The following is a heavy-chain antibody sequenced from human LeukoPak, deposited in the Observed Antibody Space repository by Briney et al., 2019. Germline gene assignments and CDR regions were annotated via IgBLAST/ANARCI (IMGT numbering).Heavy chain of an antibody. Sequence: ASVKVSCKASGYTFTSYYMHWVRQAPGQGLEWMGIINPSGGSTSYAQKFQGRVTMTRDTSTSTVFMELSSLRSEDTAVYYCARFRSSTAFDIWGQGTMVTVSS. CDR1: GYTFTSYY. CDR2: INPSGGST. V-gene: IGHV1-46*03. CDR3: ARFRSSTAFDI. D-gene: IGHD2-2*01. J-gene: IGHJ3*02.